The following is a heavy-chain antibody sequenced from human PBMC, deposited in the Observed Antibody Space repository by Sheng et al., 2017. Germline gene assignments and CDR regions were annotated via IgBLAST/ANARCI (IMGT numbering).Heavy chain of an antibody. CDR1: GGSISSGSYY. Sequence: QVQLQESGPGLVKPSQTLSLTCTVFGGSISSGSYYWSWIRQPAGKGLEWIGRIQTSGSTKYNPSLKSRVSISLDTSKNQFSLKLSSVTAADTAVYYCARSGYSYGYKEYWGQGTLVTVSS. V-gene: IGHV4-61*02. CDR3: ARSGYSYGYKEY. D-gene: IGHD5-18*01. CDR2: IQTSGST. J-gene: IGHJ4*02.